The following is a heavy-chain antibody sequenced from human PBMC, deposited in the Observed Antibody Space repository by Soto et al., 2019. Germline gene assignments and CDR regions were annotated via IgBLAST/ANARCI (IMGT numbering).Heavy chain of an antibody. CDR3: ARDREMATWVHDAFDI. J-gene: IGHJ3*02. CDR2: ISSSGNVI. D-gene: IGHD5-12*01. V-gene: IGHV3-48*03. CDR1: GFTFSSYE. Sequence: EVQLVESGGGLVQPGGSLRLSCAASGFTFSSYEMNWVRQAPGKGLEWVSYISSSGNVIYYADSVKGRFTISRDNAENSLYLQMSSLRDEDTDVYYCARDREMATWVHDAFDIWGQGTMVTVSS.